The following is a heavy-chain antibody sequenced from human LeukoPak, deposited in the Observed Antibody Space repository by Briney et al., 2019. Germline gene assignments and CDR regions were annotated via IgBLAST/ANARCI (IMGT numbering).Heavy chain of an antibody. CDR3: ARGRGGNPGSDY. Sequence: SVKVSCKASGGTFSRSVISWVRQAPGQGLEWMGGIIPIHGIPIYAQKFQGRVTITADKSTSTAYMELSSLRSEDTAVYYCARGRGGNPGSDYWGQGTLVTVSS. J-gene: IGHJ4*02. CDR2: IIPIHGIP. CDR1: GGTFSRSV. V-gene: IGHV1-69*10. D-gene: IGHD2-15*01.